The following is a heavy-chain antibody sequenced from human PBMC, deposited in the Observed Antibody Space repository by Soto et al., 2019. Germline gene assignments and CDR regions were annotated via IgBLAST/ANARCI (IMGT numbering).Heavy chain of an antibody. Sequence: GGSLRLSCAASGFTFSSYAMSWVRQAPGKGLGWVSAISGSGGSTYYADSVKGRFTISRDNSKNTLYLQMNSLRAEDTAVYYCANDYDSTFDIWGQGTMVTVSS. CDR2: ISGSGGST. CDR1: GFTFSSYA. CDR3: ANDYDSTFDI. V-gene: IGHV3-23*01. J-gene: IGHJ3*02. D-gene: IGHD3-22*01.